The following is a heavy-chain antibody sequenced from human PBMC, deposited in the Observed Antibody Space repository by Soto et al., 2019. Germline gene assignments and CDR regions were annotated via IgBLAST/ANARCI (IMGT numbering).Heavy chain of an antibody. CDR2: IYHSGST. V-gene: IGHV4-38-2*01. CDR1: GYSISSGYY. CDR3: ARALAAADPWFDP. D-gene: IGHD6-13*01. J-gene: IGHJ5*02. Sequence: PSETLSLTCAVSGYSISSGYYWGWIRQPPGKGLEWIGSIYHSGSTYYNPSLKSRVTISVDTSKNQFSLKLSSVTAADTAVYYCARALAAADPWFDPWGQGTLVTVSS.